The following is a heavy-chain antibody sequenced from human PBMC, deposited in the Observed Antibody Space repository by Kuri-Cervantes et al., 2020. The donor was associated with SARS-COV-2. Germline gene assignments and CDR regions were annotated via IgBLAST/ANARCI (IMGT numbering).Heavy chain of an antibody. J-gene: IGHJ4*02. CDR3: AKGYYDSSGYRTLDH. CDR1: GFTFSSYG. V-gene: IGHV3-30*18. D-gene: IGHD3-22*01. CDR2: ISYDGSNK. Sequence: GGSLRLSCAASGFTFSSYGMHWVRQAPGKGLEWVAVISYDGSNKYYADSVKGRFTISRDNSKNTLYLQMNSLRAEDTAVYYCAKGYYDSSGYRTLDHWGQGTLVTVSS.